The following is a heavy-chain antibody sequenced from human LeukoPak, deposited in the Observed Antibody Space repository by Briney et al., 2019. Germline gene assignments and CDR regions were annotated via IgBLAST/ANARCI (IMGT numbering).Heavy chain of an antibody. CDR1: GGSISSGGYS. V-gene: IGHV4-30-2*01. J-gene: IGHJ4*02. Sequence: SETLSLTCAVSGGSISSGGYSWSWIRQPPGKGLEWIGYIYHSGSTYYNPSLKSRVTISVDRSKNQFSLKLSSVTAADTAVYYCARNYGDLYHFDYWGQGTLVTVSS. CDR3: ARNYGDLYHFDY. CDR2: IYHSGST. D-gene: IGHD4-17*01.